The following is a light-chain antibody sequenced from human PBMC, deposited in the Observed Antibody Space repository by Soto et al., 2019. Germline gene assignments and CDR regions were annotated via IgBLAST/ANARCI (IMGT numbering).Light chain of an antibody. Sequence: EIVLTQSPDTLSLSPGQRATLSCRASQSVSSKLAWYQQKPGQAPRLLIYGASSRATGIPDRFSGSGSGTDFTLTISRLEPEDFAVYYCQQYGSSPPVTFGQGTKVDIK. CDR2: GAS. CDR3: QQYGSSPPVT. J-gene: IGKJ1*01. CDR1: QSVSSK. V-gene: IGKV3-20*01.